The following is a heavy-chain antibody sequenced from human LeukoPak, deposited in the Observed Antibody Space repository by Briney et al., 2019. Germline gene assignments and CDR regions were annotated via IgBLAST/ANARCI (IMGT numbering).Heavy chain of an antibody. CDR2: IIPIFGTA. V-gene: IGHV1-69*06. Sequence: SVKVSCKASGGTFSRYAISWVRQAPGQGLEWMGGIIPIFGTANYAQKFQGRVTITADKSTSTAYMELSSLRSEDTAVYYGARDTTYCSTTSCYLGWSDPWGQGTLVTVSS. D-gene: IGHD2-2*01. CDR1: GGTFSRYA. J-gene: IGHJ5*02. CDR3: ARDTTYCSTTSCYLGWSDP.